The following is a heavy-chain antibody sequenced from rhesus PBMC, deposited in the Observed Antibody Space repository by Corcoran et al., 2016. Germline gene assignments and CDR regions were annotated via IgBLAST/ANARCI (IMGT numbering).Heavy chain of an antibody. CDR2: INSGGGSQ. V-gene: IGHV3S5*01. J-gene: IGHJ4*01. CDR3: AKDSGLGGQRLVPRRYFDY. D-gene: IGHD6-31*01. CDR1: GFPFSSYG. Sequence: EVQLVGTGGGLVQPGGSLKLSCAASGFPFSSYGMSWVRPAPGKGLEWVSAINSGGGSQYYADSEKGRFTIARDNAKNTLSLQMNSLRAEDTAVYYCAKDSGLGGQRLVPRRYFDYWGQGVLVTVSS.